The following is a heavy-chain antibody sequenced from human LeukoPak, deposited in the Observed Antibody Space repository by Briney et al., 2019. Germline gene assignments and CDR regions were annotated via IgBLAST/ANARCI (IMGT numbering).Heavy chain of an antibody. V-gene: IGHV4-4*07. CDR2: IYTSGST. CDR3: ARDRYTIFGVVQNWFDP. D-gene: IGHD3-3*01. J-gene: IGHJ5*02. CDR1: GGSISSYY. Sequence: SETLSLTCTVSGGSISSYYWSWIRQPAGKGLEWIGRIYTSGSTNYNPSLKSRVTMSVDTSKNQFSLKLSSVTAADTAVYYCARDRYTIFGVVQNWFDPWGQGTLVTVSS.